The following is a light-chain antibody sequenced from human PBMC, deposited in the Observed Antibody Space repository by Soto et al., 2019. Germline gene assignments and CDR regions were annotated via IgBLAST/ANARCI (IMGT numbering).Light chain of an antibody. V-gene: IGKV3-20*01. Sequence: EIVLTQSPVTLSLSPWERATLSCRASQSVRTYLAWYQVKPGQAPRLLIYGASSRATGIPDRFSGSGSGTDFTLTISRLEPEDFAVYFCQQYGSSPTTFGQGTKVDIK. CDR3: QQYGSSPTT. J-gene: IGKJ1*01. CDR1: QSVRTY. CDR2: GAS.